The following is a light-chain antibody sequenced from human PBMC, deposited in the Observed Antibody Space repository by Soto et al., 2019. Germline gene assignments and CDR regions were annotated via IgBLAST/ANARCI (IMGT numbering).Light chain of an antibody. J-gene: IGKJ2*01. CDR3: QQYGSSPPNT. V-gene: IGKV3-20*01. CDR1: QSVSSSY. CDR2: GAS. Sequence: EIVLTQSPGTLSLSPGERATLSCRASQSVSSSYLAWYQQKPGQAPRPLIYGASSRATGIPDRFSGSGSGTDFTLTISRLEPEDFAVYYCQQYGSSPPNTFGQGTKLVIK.